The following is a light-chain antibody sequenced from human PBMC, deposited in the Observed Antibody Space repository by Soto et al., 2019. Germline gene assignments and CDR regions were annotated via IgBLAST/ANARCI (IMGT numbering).Light chain of an antibody. CDR2: GAF. V-gene: IGKV3-15*01. CDR3: QQYKNWPPLT. CDR1: QSVSYN. J-gene: IGKJ4*01. Sequence: EIVMTQSPATLSVSPGETATLSCRASQSVSYNLAWYQQKPGQGPRLLTYGAFTRATGIPVRFSGSGSGTEFTLTISSLQSEDFAVYYCQQYKNWPPLTFGGGTKVEIK.